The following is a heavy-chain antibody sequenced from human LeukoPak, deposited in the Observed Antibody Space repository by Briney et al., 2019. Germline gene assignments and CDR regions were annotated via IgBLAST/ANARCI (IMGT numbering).Heavy chain of an antibody. V-gene: IGHV4-34*01. CDR1: GGSFRGYY. CDR3: ARGPGGGYYDSTGSRPFDY. Sequence: SETLSLTCAVYGGSFRGYYWSWIRQPPGKGLEWIGEVNHSGSTNYNPSLKSRVTISIDTSKNQFSLKLSSVTAADTAVYYCARGPGGGYYDSTGSRPFDYWGQGTLVTVSS. D-gene: IGHD3-22*01. J-gene: IGHJ4*02. CDR2: VNHSGST.